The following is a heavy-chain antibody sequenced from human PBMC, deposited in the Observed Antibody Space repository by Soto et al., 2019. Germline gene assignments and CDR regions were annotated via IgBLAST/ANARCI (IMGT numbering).Heavy chain of an antibody. V-gene: IGHV3-23*01. D-gene: IGHD3-22*01. Sequence: EVQLLESGGGLVQPGGSRRLSCAASGFTFSSYVMSWVRQAPGKGLEWVSGISGSATSTYYADSVNGRFTISRDNSRNTLYLQMNNLGAGDTAIYYCAGYYYFDYFDYWGQGTLVTVSS. J-gene: IGHJ4*02. CDR3: AGYYYFDYFDY. CDR1: GFTFSSYV. CDR2: ISGSATST.